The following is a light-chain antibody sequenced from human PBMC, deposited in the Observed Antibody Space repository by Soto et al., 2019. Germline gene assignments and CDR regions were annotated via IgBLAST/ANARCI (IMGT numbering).Light chain of an antibody. CDR1: SSDVGGYNY. V-gene: IGLV2-11*01. CDR2: DVS. CDR3: CSYAGSYTLYV. J-gene: IGLJ1*01. Sequence: VLTQPRSVSGSPGQSVTISCTGTSSDVGGYNYVSWYQQHPGKAPKLMIYDVSKRPSGVPDRFSGSKSGNTASLTISGLQAEDEADYYCCSYAGSYTLYVFGTGTK.